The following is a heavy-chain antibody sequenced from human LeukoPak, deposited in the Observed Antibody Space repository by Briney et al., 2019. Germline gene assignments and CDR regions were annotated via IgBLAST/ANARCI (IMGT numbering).Heavy chain of an antibody. CDR3: ARHSRYSSGVTGT. CDR2: IYYSGGTYSGST. J-gene: IGHJ5*02. D-gene: IGHD5-18*01. Sequence: PSETLSLTCTVSGGSISNSSYYWGWIRQPPGKGLEWIGSIYYSGGTYSGSTYYNPSLKNRGTISVETSKNQFSLNLSSVTAPDTAVYYCARHSRYSSGVTGTWGQGTLVTVSS. V-gene: IGHV4-39*01. CDR1: GGSISNSSYY.